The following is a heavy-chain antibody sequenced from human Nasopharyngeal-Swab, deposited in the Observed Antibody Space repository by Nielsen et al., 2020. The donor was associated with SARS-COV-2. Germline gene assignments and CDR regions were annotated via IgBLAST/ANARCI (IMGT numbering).Heavy chain of an antibody. CDR2: ISSSGSTI. Sequence: GESLKIPCAAPGFTFSDYYMSWIRQAPGKGLEWVSYISSSGSTIYYADSVKGRFTISRDNAKNSLYLQMNSLRAEDTAVYYCATAGVSVRSYYFDYWGQGTLVTVSS. CDR3: ATAGVSVRSYYFDY. J-gene: IGHJ4*02. V-gene: IGHV3-11*04. D-gene: IGHD3-10*02. CDR1: GFTFSDYY.